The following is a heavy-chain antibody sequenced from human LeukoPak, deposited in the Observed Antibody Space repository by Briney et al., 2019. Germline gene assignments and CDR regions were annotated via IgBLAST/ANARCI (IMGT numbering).Heavy chain of an antibody. CDR2: IYYSGST. Sequence: PSETLSLTCTVSGGSISSSSYYWGWIRQPPGKGLEGIGSIYYSGSTYYNPSLKSRVTISVDTSKNQFSLKLSSVTAADTAVYYSARHAHGEYGDYLNWFDPWGQGTLVTVSS. D-gene: IGHD4-17*01. J-gene: IGHJ5*02. V-gene: IGHV4-39*01. CDR3: ARHAHGEYGDYLNWFDP. CDR1: GGSISSSSYY.